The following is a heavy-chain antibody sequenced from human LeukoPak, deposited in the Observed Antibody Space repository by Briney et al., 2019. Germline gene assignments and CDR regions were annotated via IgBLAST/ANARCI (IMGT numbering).Heavy chain of an antibody. Sequence: GSLRLSCAASGFTFSNYWTSWVRQAPGKGLEWVAKIKQDGSEKYYVDSVKGRFTISRDNAKNSLSLQMNSLRAEDTAVYYCARDQGYCTSASCRGDAFDVWGQGSMISVSS. J-gene: IGHJ3*01. CDR3: ARDQGYCTSASCRGDAFDV. D-gene: IGHD2-2*01. CDR1: GFTFSNYW. CDR2: IKQDGSEK. V-gene: IGHV3-7*01.